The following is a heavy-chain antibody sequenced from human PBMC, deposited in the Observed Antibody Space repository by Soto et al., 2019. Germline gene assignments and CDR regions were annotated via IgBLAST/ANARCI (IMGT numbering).Heavy chain of an antibody. V-gene: IGHV3-7*04. D-gene: IGHD3-22*01. CDR2: IKPDGSEK. J-gene: IGHJ3*02. CDR3: ARGDYYDSSGPFSDAFDI. Sequence: GPLRLACAASGFTISSHWMSWVRQAPGKGLEWVANIKPDGSEKWYVDSVKGRFTISRDNAKNSLYLQMNSLRAEDTAVYYCARGDYYDSSGPFSDAFDIWGQGTMVTVSS. CDR1: GFTISSHW.